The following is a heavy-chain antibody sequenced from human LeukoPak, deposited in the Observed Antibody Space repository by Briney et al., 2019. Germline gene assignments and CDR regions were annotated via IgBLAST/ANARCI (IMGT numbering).Heavy chain of an antibody. D-gene: IGHD6-19*01. J-gene: IGHJ3*02. CDR1: GFTFSDDY. CDR3: ARDREQWLHDGAFDI. V-gene: IGHV3-11*04. CDR2: ISNSGYTI. Sequence: GGSLRLSCAASGFTFSDDYMSWIRQAPGKGLEWVSYISNSGYTIYYADSVKGRFTISRDNAENSLYLQMNSLRAEDTAVYYCARDREQWLHDGAFDIWGQGTMVTVSS.